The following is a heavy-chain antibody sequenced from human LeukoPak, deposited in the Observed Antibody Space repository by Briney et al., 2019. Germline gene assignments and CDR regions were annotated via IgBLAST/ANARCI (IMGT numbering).Heavy chain of an antibody. J-gene: IGHJ4*02. CDR2: ISLSGSTI. V-gene: IGHV3-11*01. CDR3: AREDCSTTGGYLNY. D-gene: IGHD2-2*01. CDR1: GFTFSNYY. Sequence: GGSLRLSCAASGFTFSNYYMNWIRQAPGKGLEWVSFISLSGSTIYYADSVKGRFTISRDNAKNSLYLQMNSLSAEDTAVDYCAREDCSTTGGYLNYWGQGTLVTVSS.